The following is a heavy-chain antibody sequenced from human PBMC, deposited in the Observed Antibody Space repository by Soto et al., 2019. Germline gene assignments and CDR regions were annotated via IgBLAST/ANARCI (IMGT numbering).Heavy chain of an antibody. CDR3: ARVIADVWSGWFDP. D-gene: IGHD3-16*02. Sequence: QVQLVQSGAEVKKPGASVKVSCTASGYTFTGYYMHWVRQAPGQGLEWMGWINPNSGGTKYAQKFQGRVTMTRDTSISTAYMELGRLRSDDTAVYYCARVIADVWSGWFDPWGQGTLVTVSS. CDR2: INPNSGGT. V-gene: IGHV1-2*02. J-gene: IGHJ5*02. CDR1: GYTFTGYY.